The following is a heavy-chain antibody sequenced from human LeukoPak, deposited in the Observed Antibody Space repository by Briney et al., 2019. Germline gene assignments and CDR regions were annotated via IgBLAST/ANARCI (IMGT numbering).Heavy chain of an antibody. CDR2: MNANGGNT. D-gene: IGHD2-8*01. J-gene: IGHJ5*02. CDR3: ARDRRGKTAGILIWFDR. Sequence: GASVTVSFKSSVYTFTCYDINWVRQATGQGLEWMGWMNANGGNTGYAQKFQGRVTMTRNTSISTAYMELSSLRSEDTAVYYCARDRRGKTAGILIWFDRWGQVTLVTFAS. CDR1: VYTFTCYD. V-gene: IGHV1-8*01.